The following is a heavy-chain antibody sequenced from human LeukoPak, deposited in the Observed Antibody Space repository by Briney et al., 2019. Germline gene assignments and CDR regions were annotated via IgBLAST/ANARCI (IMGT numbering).Heavy chain of an antibody. CDR1: GGAFSSYA. CDR2: IIPILGIA. CDR3: ARAITMIVVVPPDY. J-gene: IGHJ4*02. D-gene: IGHD3-22*01. V-gene: IGHV1-69*04. Sequence: SVKVSCKASGGAFSSYAISWVRQAPGQGLEWMGRIIPILGIANYAQKFQGRVTITADKSTSTAYMELSSLRSEDTAVYYCARAITMIVVVPPDYWGQGTLVTVSS.